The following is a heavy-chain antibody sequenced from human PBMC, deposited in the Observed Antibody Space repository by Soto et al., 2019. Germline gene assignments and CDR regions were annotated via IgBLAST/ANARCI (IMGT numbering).Heavy chain of an antibody. V-gene: IGHV3-64D*06. CDR3: VKGYSSGWSEIY. D-gene: IGHD6-19*01. Sequence: GWSLRLSCSASGFTFRIYTMLWVRQAPGKGLEYVSAISDAGGGTYYADSVKGRFTISRDDPKNTLYLQMSNLSAEDTAVYYCVKGYSSGWSEIYWGQGTLVTGSS. J-gene: IGHJ4*02. CDR2: ISDAGGGT. CDR1: GFTFRIYT.